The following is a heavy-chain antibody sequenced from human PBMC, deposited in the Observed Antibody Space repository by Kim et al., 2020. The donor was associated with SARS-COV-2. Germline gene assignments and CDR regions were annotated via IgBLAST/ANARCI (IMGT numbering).Heavy chain of an antibody. J-gene: IGHJ4*02. Sequence: GRFTIPRDNAKNSLYLQMNSLRAEDTAVYYCARASTGYSSSWYDLGAFDYWGQGTLVTVSS. D-gene: IGHD6-13*01. V-gene: IGHV3-11*05. CDR3: ARASTGYSSSWYDLGAFDY.